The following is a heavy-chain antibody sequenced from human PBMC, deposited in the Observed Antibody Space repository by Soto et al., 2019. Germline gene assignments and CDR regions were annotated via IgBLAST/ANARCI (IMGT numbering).Heavy chain of an antibody. Sequence: QVQLQESGPGLVKPSETLSLTCTVSYGYISSYYWSWIRQPPGKGLEWIGYIYYSGSTNYNPSLKSQVTISVDTSKNQFSLKLSSVTAADTAVYYCARQGPYGMDVWGQGTTVTVSS. CDR2: IYYSGST. J-gene: IGHJ6*02. CDR1: YGYISSYY. V-gene: IGHV4-59*08. CDR3: ARQGPYGMDV.